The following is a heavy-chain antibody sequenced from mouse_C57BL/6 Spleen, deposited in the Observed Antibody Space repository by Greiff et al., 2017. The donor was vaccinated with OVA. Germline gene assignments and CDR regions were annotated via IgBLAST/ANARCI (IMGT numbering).Heavy chain of an antibody. D-gene: IGHD1-1*01. CDR1: GYTFTGYW. J-gene: IGHJ2*01. CDR2: ILPGSGST. V-gene: IGHV1-9*01. Sequence: QVQLQQSGAELMKPGASVKLSCKATGYTFTGYWIEWVKQRPGHGLEWIGEILPGSGSTNYNEKFKGKATFTADTSSNTAYMQLSSLTTDDAAVYYCAGPSTTVPYYFDYWGQGTTLTGSS. CDR3: AGPSTTVPYYFDY.